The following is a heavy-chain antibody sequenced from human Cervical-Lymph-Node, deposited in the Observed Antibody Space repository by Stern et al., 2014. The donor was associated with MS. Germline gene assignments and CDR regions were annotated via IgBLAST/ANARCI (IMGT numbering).Heavy chain of an antibody. V-gene: IGHV4-31*03. Sequence: QVQLQESGPGLVQPSETLSLTCTVSGGSITSGGHIWTWIRQVPGKGLEWIGNIYYTGKTYYNLSLKSRVTISVDTSQNHFSLKLRSGTAADTAVYYCARATQRGRDAFDIWGQGTMVIVSS. CDR2: IYYTGKT. J-gene: IGHJ3*02. D-gene: IGHD1-1*01. CDR3: ARATQRGRDAFDI. CDR1: GGSITSGGHI.